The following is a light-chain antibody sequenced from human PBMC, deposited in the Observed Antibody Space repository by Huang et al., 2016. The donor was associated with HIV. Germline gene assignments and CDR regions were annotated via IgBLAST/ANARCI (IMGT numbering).Light chain of an antibody. CDR1: QSVSSY. CDR3: QQRSNWPGT. V-gene: IGKV3-11*01. J-gene: IGKJ1*01. CDR2: DAS. Sequence: EIVLTQSPATLSLSPGERAILSCRASQSVSSYLAWYQQKPGQAPRLLIYDASNRATGIPARFSGSGSGTDFTLTINSLEPEDFVVYYCQQRSNWPGTFGQGTKVEIK.